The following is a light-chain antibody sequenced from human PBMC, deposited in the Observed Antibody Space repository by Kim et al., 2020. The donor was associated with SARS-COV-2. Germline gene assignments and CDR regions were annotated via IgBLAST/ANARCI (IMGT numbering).Light chain of an antibody. J-gene: IGKJ1*01. V-gene: IGKV3-20*01. CDR1: QTVSRNF. CDR3: QQYGSPPQT. CDR2: GAS. Sequence: YPGERASLSCAASQTVSRNFLAWYQQKPGQAPRLLIYGASTRATGTPDRFSGSGTETHFTLTISRLEAEDFAVYFCQQYGSPPQTFGQGTKVDIK.